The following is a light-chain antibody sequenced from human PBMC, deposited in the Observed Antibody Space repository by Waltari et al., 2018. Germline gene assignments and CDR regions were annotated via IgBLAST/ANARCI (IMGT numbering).Light chain of an antibody. CDR1: SSDVGGCKY. V-gene: IGLV2-14*01. CDR2: DAS. J-gene: IGLJ3*02. CDR3: TSYTSSPSWV. Sequence: QSALTQPASVSGSPGQSSTISCTGTSSDVGGCKYASWNQQQPGKAPKLMIYDASKRPSGVSNRFSGSKSGNTASLTISGLQAEDEADYYCTSYTSSPSWVFGGGTKLTVL.